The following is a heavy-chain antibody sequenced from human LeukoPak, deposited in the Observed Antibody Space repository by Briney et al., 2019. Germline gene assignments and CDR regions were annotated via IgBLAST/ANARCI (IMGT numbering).Heavy chain of an antibody. J-gene: IGHJ4*02. CDR2: INPNSGGT. CDR1: GYTFRDHF. V-gene: IGHV1-2*02. Sequence: GASVKVSCKASGYTFRDHFLHWVRQAPGQGLEWMGWINPNSGGTNYAQKFQGRVTMTRDTSISTAYMELSRLRSDDTAVYYCARVCTTSRHQWLVFLDYWGQGTLVTVSS. D-gene: IGHD6-19*01. CDR3: ARVCTTSRHQWLVFLDY.